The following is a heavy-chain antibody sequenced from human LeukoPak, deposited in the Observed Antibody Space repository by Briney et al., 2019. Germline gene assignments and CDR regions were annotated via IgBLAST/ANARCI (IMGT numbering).Heavy chain of an antibody. CDR1: GGSISRYY. D-gene: IGHD5-12*01. J-gene: IGHJ4*02. Sequence: SETLSLTCTVSGGSISRYYWRWIRQPAGKGLEWIGRIYTSGSTNYNPSLKDRVTMSLNRSKNQFPLKLTSVTAADTAMYYCAREYSDYDYFFDYWGQGTLVTVSS. CDR3: AREYSDYDYFFDY. V-gene: IGHV4-4*07. CDR2: IYTSGST.